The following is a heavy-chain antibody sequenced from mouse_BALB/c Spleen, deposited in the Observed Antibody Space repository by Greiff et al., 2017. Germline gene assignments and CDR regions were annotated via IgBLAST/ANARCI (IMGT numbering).Heavy chain of an antibody. V-gene: IGHV1-63*02. D-gene: IGHD2-4*01. CDR2: IYPGGGYT. CDR3: ARSGQLRQGFAY. CDR1: GYTFTNYW. Sequence: QVQLKESGAELVRPGTSVKISCKASGYTFTNYWLGWVKQRPGHGLEWIGDIYPGGGYTNYNEKFKGKATLTADTSSSTAYMQLSSLTSEDSAVYFCARSGQLRQGFAYWGQGTLVTVSA. J-gene: IGHJ3*01.